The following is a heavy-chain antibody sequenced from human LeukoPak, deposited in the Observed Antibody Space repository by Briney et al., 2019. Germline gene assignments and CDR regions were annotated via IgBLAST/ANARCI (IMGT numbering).Heavy chain of an antibody. J-gene: IGHJ4*02. CDR3: ARGAPVTTGLGFDY. Sequence: PSETLSLTCTVSGYSISSGYYWGWIRQPPGKGLEWIGSIYHSGSTYYNPSLKSRVTISVDTSKNQFSLKLSSVTAADTAVYYCARGAPVTTGLGFDYWGQGTLVAVSS. D-gene: IGHD4-17*01. CDR2: IYHSGST. V-gene: IGHV4-38-2*02. CDR1: GYSISSGYY.